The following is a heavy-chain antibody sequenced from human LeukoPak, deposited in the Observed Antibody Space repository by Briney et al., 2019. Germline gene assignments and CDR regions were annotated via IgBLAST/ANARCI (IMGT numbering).Heavy chain of an antibody. V-gene: IGHV1-2*02. Sequence: ASMKVSCKASGYTFTDYYMHWVRQAPGQGLEWMGWINPNRGGTNYAQKFQGRVTMTRDTSLTTAYMELSRLRSDDAAVYYCAKADAAGDPDYWGQGTLVTVSS. D-gene: IGHD6-13*01. CDR3: AKADAAGDPDY. J-gene: IGHJ4*02. CDR1: GYTFTDYY. CDR2: INPNRGGT.